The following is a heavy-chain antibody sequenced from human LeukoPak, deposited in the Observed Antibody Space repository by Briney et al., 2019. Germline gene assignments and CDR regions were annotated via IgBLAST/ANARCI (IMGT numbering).Heavy chain of an antibody. D-gene: IGHD2-8*01. CDR1: GYTLTELS. V-gene: IGHV1-24*01. CDR3: ATAKPNYCTNGVCYTVFDY. Sequence: ASVNVSCKVSGYTLTELSMHWVRQAPGKGLEWMGGFDPEDGETIYAQKFQGRVTMTEDTSTDTAYMELSSLRSEDTAVYYCATAKPNYCTNGVCYTVFDYWGQGTLVTVSS. J-gene: IGHJ4*02. CDR2: FDPEDGET.